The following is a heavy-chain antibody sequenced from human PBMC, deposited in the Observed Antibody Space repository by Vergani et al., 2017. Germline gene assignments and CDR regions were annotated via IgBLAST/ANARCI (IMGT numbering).Heavy chain of an antibody. CDR3: ALAESSTSCINSVCITPETGSWFDP. Sequence: QVQLVQSGAEMKKPGASVNVSCKTSGYSFNSYGINWVRQAPGQGLEWLGWITPFNGNTNYAQKFQDRVTITRDRSMSTAYMELSSLRSEDTAMYYCALAESSTSCINSVCITPETGSWFDPWGQGTLVTVSS. CDR2: ITPFNGNT. J-gene: IGHJ5*02. CDR1: GYSFNSYG. V-gene: IGHV1-45*02. D-gene: IGHD2-2*01.